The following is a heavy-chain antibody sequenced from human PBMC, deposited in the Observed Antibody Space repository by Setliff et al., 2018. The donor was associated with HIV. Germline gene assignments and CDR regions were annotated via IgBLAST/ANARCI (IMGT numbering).Heavy chain of an antibody. CDR2: IYYSGST. V-gene: IGHV4-59*11. J-gene: IGHJ4*02. CDR1: GGSISSHY. Sequence: KPSETLSLTCTVSGGSISSHYWSWIRQPPGKGLEWIGSIYYSGSTNYNPSLKSRVTISVDTSKNQFSLKLSSVTAADTAVYYCARGVGGYYNFWSGYYTADYWGQGTLVTVSS. D-gene: IGHD3-3*01. CDR3: ARGVGGYYNFWSGYYTADY.